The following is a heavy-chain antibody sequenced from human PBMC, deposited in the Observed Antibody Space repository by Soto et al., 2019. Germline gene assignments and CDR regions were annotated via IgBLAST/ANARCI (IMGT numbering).Heavy chain of an antibody. J-gene: IGHJ6*02. D-gene: IGHD1-26*01. CDR2: IDNAGSSA. CDR1: GFTFSIYW. V-gene: IGHV3-74*01. CDR3: TRVGGSVSGMDV. Sequence: VQLVESGGGLVQPGGSLRLSCAASGFTFSIYWMHWVRQAPGKGPVWVSRIDNAGSSARYADSVKGRFTISRDNAKNTVYLQMNSLRAEDTAVYYCTRVGGSVSGMDVWGQGTTVTVSS.